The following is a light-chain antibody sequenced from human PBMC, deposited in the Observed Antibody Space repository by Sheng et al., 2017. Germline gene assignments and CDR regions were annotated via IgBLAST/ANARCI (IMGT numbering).Light chain of an antibody. Sequence: SYDLTQPPSLSVSPGQTARITCSGHKLGDKYVSWYQQRPGQSPVVVYQDVRRPQGSLSDSLAPTFGDXATLTLSGTQAVDEADYYCQTWDTNTVVFGGGTKLTVL. CDR1: KLGDKY. V-gene: IGLV3-1*01. J-gene: IGLJ2*01. CDR2: QDV. CDR3: QTWDTNTVV.